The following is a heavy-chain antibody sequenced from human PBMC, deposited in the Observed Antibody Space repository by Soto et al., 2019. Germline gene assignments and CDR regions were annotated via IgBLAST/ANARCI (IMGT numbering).Heavy chain of an antibody. CDR2: MKSKTDGGTA. CDR1: GFTFTTAW. D-gene: IGHD3-22*01. Sequence: PGGSLCLLCAASGFTFTTAWMSWVRQAPGKGLELVGHMKSKTDGGTADFAEVGKGRSSISRDDSKNTLYLQMNSLRPEHTAIYCCTTSVEAVVTPFDYWGQGTRVTASS. J-gene: IGHJ4*02. V-gene: IGHV3-15*01. CDR3: TTSVEAVVTPFDY.